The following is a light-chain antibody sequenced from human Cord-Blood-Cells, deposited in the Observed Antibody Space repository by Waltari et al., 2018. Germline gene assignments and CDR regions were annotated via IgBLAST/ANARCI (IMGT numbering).Light chain of an antibody. Sequence: DIVMTQSPLSLPVTPREPASISCRSSQSLLHSNGYNYLDWYLQKPGQSPQLLIYLGSNRASGVPDRFSGSGSGTDFTLKISRVEAEDVGVDYCMQALQTPRTFGQGTKVEIK. CDR3: MQALQTPRT. CDR1: QSLLHSNGYNY. V-gene: IGKV2-28*01. CDR2: LGS. J-gene: IGKJ1*01.